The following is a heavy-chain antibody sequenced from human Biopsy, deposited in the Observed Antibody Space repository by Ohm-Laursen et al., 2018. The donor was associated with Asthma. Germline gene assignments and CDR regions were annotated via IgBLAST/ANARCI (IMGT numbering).Heavy chain of an antibody. CDR2: ISKDASTQ. J-gene: IGHJ3*02. CDR3: VRDGTDDAFDI. D-gene: IGHD1-1*01. V-gene: IGHV3-30*01. CDR1: GFSFSNFA. Sequence: SLRLSCTASGFSFSNFAIHWVRQAPGKGLEWVGVISKDASTQDYADSVKGRFTMARDNSKNTLDLQMNSLREEDTTVYYCVRDGTDDAFDIWGQGTVVSVSS.